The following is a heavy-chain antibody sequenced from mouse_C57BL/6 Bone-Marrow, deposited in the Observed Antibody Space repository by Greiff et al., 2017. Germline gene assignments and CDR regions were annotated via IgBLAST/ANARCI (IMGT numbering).Heavy chain of an antibody. Sequence: QVQLQQPGAELVMPGASVKLSCKASGYTFTSYWMHWVKQRPGQGLEWIGEIDPSDSYTNYNQKFKGKSTLTVDKSSSTAYMQLSSLTSEDSAVYYCARSSGLRRPYYFDYWGQGTTLTVSS. CDR2: IDPSDSYT. CDR3: ARSSGLRRPYYFDY. D-gene: IGHD2-2*01. V-gene: IGHV1-69*01. CDR1: GYTFTSYW. J-gene: IGHJ2*01.